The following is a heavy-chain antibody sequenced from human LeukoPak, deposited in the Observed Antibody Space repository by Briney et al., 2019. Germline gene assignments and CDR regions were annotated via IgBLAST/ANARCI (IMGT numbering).Heavy chain of an antibody. Sequence: ASVKVSCKASGYASDSHGISWVRQVPGQGLEWMGWISVYKTNATYAEKFQDRVTMTTDTSTSTAYMELRRLTSDDTAVYYCARDEGKWFGESYYYYYGMDVWGQGTTVSVSS. CDR1: GYASDSHG. D-gene: IGHD3-10*01. J-gene: IGHJ6*02. CDR3: ARDEGKWFGESYYYYYGMDV. V-gene: IGHV1-18*04. CDR2: ISVYKTNA.